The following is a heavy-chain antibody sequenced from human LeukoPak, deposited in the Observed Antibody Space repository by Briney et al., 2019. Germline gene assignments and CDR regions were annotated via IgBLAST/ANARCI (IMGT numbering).Heavy chain of an antibody. J-gene: IGHJ4*02. D-gene: IGHD3-22*01. V-gene: IGHV3-23*01. CDR3: AKADYYDSSGYQDY. CDR2: ISGSGGST. Sequence: GGSLRPSCAASGFTFSSYAMSWVRQAPGKGLEWVSAISGSGGSTYYADSVKGRFTISRDNSKNTLYLQMNSLRAEDTAVYYCAKADYYDSSGYQDYWGQGTLVTVSS. CDR1: GFTFSSYA.